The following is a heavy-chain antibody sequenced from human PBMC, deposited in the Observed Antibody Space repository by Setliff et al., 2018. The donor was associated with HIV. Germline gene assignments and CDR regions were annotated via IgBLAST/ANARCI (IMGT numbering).Heavy chain of an antibody. CDR3: ARDRDVRTTRVLDY. Sequence: RASVKVSCKASGYIFSGYGISWVRQAPGQGLEWMGWISPHNGNTNYAQKIEGRVTMTTDPLTSTAHMEVRSLRSDDTAIYYCARDRDVRTTRVLDYWGQGTLVTVSS. CDR2: ISPHNGNT. CDR1: GYIFSGYG. J-gene: IGHJ4*02. V-gene: IGHV1-18*01. D-gene: IGHD3-10*01.